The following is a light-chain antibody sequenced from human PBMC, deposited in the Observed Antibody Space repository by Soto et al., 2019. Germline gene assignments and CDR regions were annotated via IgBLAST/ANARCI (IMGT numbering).Light chain of an antibody. J-gene: IGLJ3*02. Sequence: QLVLTQPPSASGTPGQRVTISCSGSSSNIGSDYVYWYQQLPGTAPKLLIYTTDQRPSGVPDRFSGSKSGTSASLAISGLRSEDEADYWCSAWDARLSAWVFGGGTQLTVL. CDR3: SAWDARLSAWV. V-gene: IGLV1-47*02. CDR2: TTD. CDR1: SSNIGSDY.